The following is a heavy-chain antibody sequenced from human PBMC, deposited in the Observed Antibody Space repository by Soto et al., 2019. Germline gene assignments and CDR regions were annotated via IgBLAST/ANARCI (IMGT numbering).Heavy chain of an antibody. CDR3: GRGPSPRAPAGGTPDLYAMDV. D-gene: IGHD3-16*01. CDR2: MNPINGAT. J-gene: IGHJ6*02. V-gene: IGHV1-8*02. Sequence: SVKFSSKASGYGFTAYYINWLCQASGQGLEFMGWMNPINGATGSALRFQGRVSMTRNTATATAYLELTSLRSDDSAVYYCGRGPSPRAPAGGTPDLYAMDVLGQGTTVTVSS. CDR1: GYGFTAYY.